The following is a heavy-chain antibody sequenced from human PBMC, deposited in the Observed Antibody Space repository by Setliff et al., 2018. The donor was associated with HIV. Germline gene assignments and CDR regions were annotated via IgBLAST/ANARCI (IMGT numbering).Heavy chain of an antibody. Sequence: GSLRLSCAASGFTFSSYAMSWVRQAPGKGLEWVSAISGSGDTTYYADSVKGRFTISRDNAKNSLYLQMNSLRAEDTAVYYCARDRAESYYYYYYYMDVWGKGTTVTVSS. CDR2: ISGSGDTT. CDR1: GFTFSSYA. CDR3: ARDRAESYYYYYYYMDV. V-gene: IGHV3-23*01. J-gene: IGHJ6*03. D-gene: IGHD3-10*01.